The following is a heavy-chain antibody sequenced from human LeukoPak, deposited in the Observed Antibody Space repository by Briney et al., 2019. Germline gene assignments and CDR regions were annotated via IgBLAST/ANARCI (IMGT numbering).Heavy chain of an antibody. D-gene: IGHD1-20*01. CDR1: GGTFSSNA. Sequence: SVKVSCKASGGTFSSNAISWVRQAPGQGLEWMGRIIPIFVIANYAQRFHGRVTITADTSTSTAYMELSSLRSEDTAVYYCARDLGPSVTGTKNVYFDYWGQGTLVTISS. CDR2: IIPIFVIA. J-gene: IGHJ4*02. V-gene: IGHV1-69*04. CDR3: ARDLGPSVTGTKNVYFDY.